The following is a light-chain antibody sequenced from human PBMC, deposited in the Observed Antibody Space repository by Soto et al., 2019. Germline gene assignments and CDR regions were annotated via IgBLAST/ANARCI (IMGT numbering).Light chain of an antibody. J-gene: IGKJ5*01. Sequence: DIQMTQSQSSLSAAVVDIVTITCQARQDIRNSLNWYQQKPGKAPKLLIYDASNLETVVPSTFSVSGSGTDFTSTISSLQPDDSATSYDQHDDYSWTTLGKGTRLEIK. V-gene: IGKV1-33*01. CDR1: QDIRNS. CDR3: QHDDYSWTT. CDR2: DAS.